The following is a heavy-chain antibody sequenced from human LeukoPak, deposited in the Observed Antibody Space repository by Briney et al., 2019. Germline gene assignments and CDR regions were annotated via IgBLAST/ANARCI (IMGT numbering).Heavy chain of an antibody. J-gene: IGHJ6*02. V-gene: IGHV4-34*01. D-gene: IGHD2-2*03. Sequence: SETLSLTCAVYGGSFSGYYWSWIRQPPGKGLEWIGEINHSGSTNYNPSLKSRVTISVDTSKNQFSLKLSSVTAADTAVYYCARGLDRGGYYYYYGMDVWGQGTTVTVSS. CDR2: INHSGST. CDR3: ARGLDRGGYYYYYGMDV. CDR1: GGSFSGYY.